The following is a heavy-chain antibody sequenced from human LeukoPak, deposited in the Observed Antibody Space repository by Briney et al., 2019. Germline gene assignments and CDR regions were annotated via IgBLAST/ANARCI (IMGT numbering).Heavy chain of an antibody. CDR2: INHSGST. Sequence: SETLSLTCAVYGESFSGYFWTWTRQPPGKGLEWIGEINHSGSTYYNPSLKSRVTISVDTSKNQFSLKLSSVTAADTAVYYCASRKLGNDYWGQGTLVTVSS. J-gene: IGHJ4*02. V-gene: IGHV4-34*01. CDR1: GESFSGYF. D-gene: IGHD7-27*01. CDR3: ASRKLGNDY.